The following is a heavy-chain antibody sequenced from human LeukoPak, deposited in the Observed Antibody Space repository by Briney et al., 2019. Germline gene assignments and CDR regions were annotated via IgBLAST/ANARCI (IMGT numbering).Heavy chain of an antibody. D-gene: IGHD3-3*01. V-gene: IGHV4-59*12. CDR2: IYYSGST. J-gene: IGHJ3*02. CDR3: ARGSVFGVAAHAFDI. Sequence: SETLSLTCTVSGGSISSYYWSWIRRPPGKGLEWIGSIYYSGSTYYNPSLKSRVTISVDTSKNQFSLKLSSVTAADTAVYYCARGSVFGVAAHAFDIWGQGTMVTVSS. CDR1: GGSISSYY.